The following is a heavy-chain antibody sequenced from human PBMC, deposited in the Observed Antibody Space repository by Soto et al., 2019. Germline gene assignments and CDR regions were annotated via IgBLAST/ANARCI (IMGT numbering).Heavy chain of an antibody. D-gene: IGHD3-22*01. CDR2: ISVSGGST. Sequence: GGSLRLSCAASGFTFSSYAMSWVRQSPGKGLEWVSAISVSGGSTYYADSVKGRFTISRDNSKNTLYLQMNSLRAEDTAVYYCAKFSRYYYHSSDSYYFDYWGQGTLVTVSS. CDR1: GFTFSSYA. J-gene: IGHJ4*02. V-gene: IGHV3-23*01. CDR3: AKFSRYYYHSSDSYYFDY.